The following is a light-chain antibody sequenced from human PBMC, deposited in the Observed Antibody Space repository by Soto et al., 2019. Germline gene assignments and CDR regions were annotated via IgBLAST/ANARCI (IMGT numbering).Light chain of an antibody. CDR1: SSDVGGYNY. Sequence: QSALTQPASVSGSPGQSITISCTGTSSDVGGYNYVSWYQQHPGKAPKLMIYDVSNRPSGVSNRFSGSKSGNTASLTISGLQAEDGADYYCSSYTSSSTPVVFGGGTKVTV. CDR2: DVS. J-gene: IGLJ2*01. CDR3: SSYTSSSTPVV. V-gene: IGLV2-14*01.